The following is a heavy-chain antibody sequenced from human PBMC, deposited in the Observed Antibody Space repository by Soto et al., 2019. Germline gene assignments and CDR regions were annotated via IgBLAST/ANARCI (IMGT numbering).Heavy chain of an antibody. V-gene: IGHV3-23*01. CDR3: AKDRSPTPPDAFDI. CDR2: ISGSGGST. J-gene: IGHJ3*02. Sequence: CVSLRVPYTAAGVTCRGHAMRWVRQAPGKGLEWVSAISGSGGSTYYADSVKGRFTISRDNSKNTLYLQMNSLRAEDTAVYYCAKDRSPTPPDAFDIWGQGTMVTVSS. CDR1: GVTCRGHA.